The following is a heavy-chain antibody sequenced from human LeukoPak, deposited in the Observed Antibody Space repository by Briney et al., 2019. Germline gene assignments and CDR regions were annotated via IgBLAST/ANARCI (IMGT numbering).Heavy chain of an antibody. V-gene: IGHV3-9*03. CDR2: ISWNSGNI. D-gene: IGHD1-26*01. J-gene: IGHJ3*02. CDR1: GFAFDDYA. Sequence: GRSLRLSCAASGFAFDDYAMHWVRQAPGKGLEWVSGISWNSGNIGYADSVKGRFTISRDNAKNSLYLQMNSLRAEDMALYYCAKDSGRGSYDAFDIWGQGTMVTVSS. CDR3: AKDSGRGSYDAFDI.